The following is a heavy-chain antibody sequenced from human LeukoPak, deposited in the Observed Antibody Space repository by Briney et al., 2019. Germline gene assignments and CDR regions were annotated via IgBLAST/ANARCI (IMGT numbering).Heavy chain of an antibody. CDR2: INHGGST. Sequence: SETLSLTCAVYGGSFSGYYWSWIRQPPGKGLEWIGEINHGGSTNYNPSLKSRVTMSIDTSKNHFSLKVASVTAADTAVYYCGRHFPETGRDEQPLEYWGQGSLFTVSS. D-gene: IGHD3-10*01. J-gene: IGHJ4*02. CDR1: GGSFSGYY. CDR3: GRHFPETGRDEQPLEY. V-gene: IGHV4-34*01.